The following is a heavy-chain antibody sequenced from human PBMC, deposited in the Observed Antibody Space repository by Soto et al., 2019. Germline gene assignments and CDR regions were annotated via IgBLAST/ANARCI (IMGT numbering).Heavy chain of an antibody. CDR3: ARLQSYDSSGYYRDAFDI. CDR1: RYSFTRYW. V-gene: IGHV5-51*01. D-gene: IGHD3-22*01. J-gene: IGHJ3*02. CDR2: IYPGDSDT. Sequence: GEALKIFCKGSRYSFTRYWSGWVRQKIGKGLEWMGIIYPGDSDTRYSPSFQGQVTISADKSISTAYLQWSSLKASDTAMYYCARLQSYDSSGYYRDAFDIWGQGTMVTVSS.